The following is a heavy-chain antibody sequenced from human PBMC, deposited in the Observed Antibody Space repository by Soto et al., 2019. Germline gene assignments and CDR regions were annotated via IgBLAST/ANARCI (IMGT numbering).Heavy chain of an antibody. V-gene: IGHV3-21*01. J-gene: IGHJ4*02. CDR3: AREHLQDHLTDC. CDR2: ISSSSSYI. Sequence: KPGGSLRLSCAASGFTFSSYSMNWVRQAPGKGLEWVSSISSSSSYIYYADSVKGRFTISRDNAKNSLYLQMNSLRAEDTAVYYCAREHLQDHLTDCWGQGTLVTVSS. CDR1: GFTFSSYS.